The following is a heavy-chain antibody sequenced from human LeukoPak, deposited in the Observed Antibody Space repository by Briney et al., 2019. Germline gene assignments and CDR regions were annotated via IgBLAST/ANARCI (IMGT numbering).Heavy chain of an antibody. D-gene: IGHD2-8*01. CDR1: GYTFTSYG. V-gene: IGHV1-18*01. J-gene: IGHJ4*02. CDR2: ISAYNGNT. CDR3: ARDLRRYCTNGVCYRRGFDY. Sequence: ASVKVSCKASGYTFTSYGISWVRQAPGQGLEWMGWISAYNGNTNYAQKLQGRVTMTTDTSTSTAYMELRSLRSDDTAVNYCARDLRRYCTNGVCYRRGFDYWGQGTLVTVSS.